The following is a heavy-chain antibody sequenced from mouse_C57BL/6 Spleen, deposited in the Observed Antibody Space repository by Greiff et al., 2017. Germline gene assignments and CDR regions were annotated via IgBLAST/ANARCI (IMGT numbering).Heavy chain of an antibody. CDR2: ISSGSSTI. Sequence: EVQVVESGGGLVKPGGSLKLSCAASGFTFSDYGMHWVRQAPEKGLEWVAYISSGSSTIYYADTVKGRFTISRDNAKNTLFLQMTSLRSEDTAMYYCATDTTVGAYWGQGTLVTVSA. D-gene: IGHD1-1*01. V-gene: IGHV5-17*01. CDR1: GFTFSDYG. J-gene: IGHJ3*01. CDR3: ATDTTVGAY.